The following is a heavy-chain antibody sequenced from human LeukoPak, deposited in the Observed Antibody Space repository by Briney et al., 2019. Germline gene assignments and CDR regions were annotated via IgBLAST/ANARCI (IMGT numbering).Heavy chain of an antibody. CDR1: GGSISSGDYY. CDR2: MFYRGST. D-gene: IGHD6-13*01. J-gene: IGHJ4*02. CDR3: ARHLRGEQQLSGFDY. Sequence: SETLSLTCTVSGGSISSGDYYWSWIRQPPGKGLEWIGSMFYRGSTYYNPSLKSRVTISVDTSKNQFSLKLSSVTAADTAVYYCARHLRGEQQLSGFDYWGQGTPVTVSS. V-gene: IGHV4-39*01.